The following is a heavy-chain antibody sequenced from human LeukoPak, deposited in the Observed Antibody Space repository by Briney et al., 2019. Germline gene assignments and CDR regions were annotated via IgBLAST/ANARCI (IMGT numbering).Heavy chain of an antibody. V-gene: IGHV3-23*01. J-gene: IGHJ4*02. Sequence: GSLRLSCAASGFTFSSYAMSWVRQAPGKGLEWVSAISGSGGSTYYADSVKGRFTISRDNSKNTLYLQMNSLRAEDTAVYYCAKAFTIFGVVIPTSPFDYWGQGTLVTVSS. CDR3: AKAFTIFGVVIPTSPFDY. CDR2: ISGSGGST. D-gene: IGHD3-3*01. CDR1: GFTFSSYA.